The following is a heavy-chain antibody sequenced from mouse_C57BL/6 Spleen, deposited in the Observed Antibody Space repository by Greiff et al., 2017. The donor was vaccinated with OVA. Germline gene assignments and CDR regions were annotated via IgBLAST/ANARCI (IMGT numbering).Heavy chain of an antibody. CDR1: GYTFTDYN. CDR3: ARSSTVVATDFDY. J-gene: IGHJ2*01. V-gene: IGHV1-18*01. Sequence: VQLQQSGPELVKPGASVKIPCKASGYTFTDYNMDWVKQSHGKSLEWIGDINPNNGGTIYNQKFKGKATLTVDKSSSTAYMELRSLTSEDTAVYYCARSSTVVATDFDYWGQGTTLTVSS. CDR2: INPNNGGT. D-gene: IGHD1-1*01.